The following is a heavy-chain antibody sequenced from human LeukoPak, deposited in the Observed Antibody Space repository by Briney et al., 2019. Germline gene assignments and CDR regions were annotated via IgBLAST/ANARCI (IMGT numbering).Heavy chain of an antibody. J-gene: IGHJ4*02. Sequence: GGSLRLSCAASGFTVSSNYMSWVRQAPGKGLVWVSRINSDGSSTSYADSVKGRFTISRDNAKNTLYLQMNSLRAEDTAVYYCARGSNYYGSGSYYSWGQGTLVTVSS. V-gene: IGHV3-74*01. D-gene: IGHD3-10*01. CDR2: INSDGSST. CDR1: GFTVSSNY. CDR3: ARGSNYYGSGSYYS.